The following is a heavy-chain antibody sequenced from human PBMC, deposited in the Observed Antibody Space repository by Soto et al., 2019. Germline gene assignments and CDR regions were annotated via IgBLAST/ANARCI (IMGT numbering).Heavy chain of an antibody. Sequence: ASVKVSCKTSGYTFPSYGINWVRQAPGQGLERMGWISVYNGDTNYAKKFEGRLTLTTETSTTTAYMDLSSLTSDDTAIYYCARGCRQGVLWFGESDCCGQGTLVTVSS. CDR3: ARGCRQGVLWFGESDC. CDR1: GYTFPSYG. J-gene: IGHJ4*02. D-gene: IGHD3-10*01. V-gene: IGHV1-18*04. CDR2: ISVYNGDT.